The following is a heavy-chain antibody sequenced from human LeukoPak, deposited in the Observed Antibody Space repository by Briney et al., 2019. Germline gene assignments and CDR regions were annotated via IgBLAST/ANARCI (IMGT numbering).Heavy chain of an antibody. Sequence: ASVKVSCKASGYTFTSYDISWVRQAPGQGLEWMRWISAYNGNTNYAQKLQGRVTMTTDTSTSTAYMELRSLRSDDTAVYYCAGGYCSGGSCYTVFDYWGQGTLVTVSS. CDR3: AGGYCSGGSCYTVFDY. CDR1: GYTFTSYD. CDR2: ISAYNGNT. V-gene: IGHV1-18*01. J-gene: IGHJ4*02. D-gene: IGHD2-15*01.